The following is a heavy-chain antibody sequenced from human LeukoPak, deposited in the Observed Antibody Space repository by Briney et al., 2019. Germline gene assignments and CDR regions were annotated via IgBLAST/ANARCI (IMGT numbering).Heavy chain of an antibody. D-gene: IGHD6-19*01. V-gene: IGHV3-21*01. CDR3: ARGVSSGGWYDASDI. CDR2: ISSSSSYI. J-gene: IGHJ3*02. Sequence: GGSLRLSCAASGFTFSSYSMNWVRQAPGKGLEWVSSISSSSSYIYYADSVKGRFTISRDNAKNSLYLQMNSLRAEDTAVYYCARGVSSGGWYDASDIWGQGTMVTVSS. CDR1: GFTFSSYS.